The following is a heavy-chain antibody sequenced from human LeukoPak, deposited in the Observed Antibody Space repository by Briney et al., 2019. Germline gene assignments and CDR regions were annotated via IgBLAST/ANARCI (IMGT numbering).Heavy chain of an antibody. CDR2: IYYSGST. D-gene: IGHD3-9*01. CDR1: GGSISSYY. Sequence: SETLSLTCTVSGGSISSYYWSWIRQPPGKGLEWIGYIYYSGSTNYNPSRKSRVTISVDTSKNQFSLKLTSVTAADTAVYYSARGHYDILTGYYSEDYWGQGTLVTVSS. V-gene: IGHV4-59*01. CDR3: ARGHYDILTGYYSEDY. J-gene: IGHJ4*02.